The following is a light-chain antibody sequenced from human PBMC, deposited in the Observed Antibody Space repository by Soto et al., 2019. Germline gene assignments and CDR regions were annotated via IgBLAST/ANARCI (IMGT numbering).Light chain of an antibody. V-gene: IGKV3D-20*02. CDR1: QTLSNSF. CDR3: QQRNNWPPGIT. CDR2: DTS. Sequence: EIVLTQSPGTLSLSPGERATLSCRASQTLSNSFIAWYQQKPGQAPRLLIYDTSSRATGVPDRYSASGSGTEFTLTISSLQSEDFAVYYCQQRNNWPPGITFGQGTRLEIK. J-gene: IGKJ5*01.